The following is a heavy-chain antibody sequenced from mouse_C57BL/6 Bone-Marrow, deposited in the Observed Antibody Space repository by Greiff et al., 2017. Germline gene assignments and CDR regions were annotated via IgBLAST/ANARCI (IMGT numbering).Heavy chain of an antibody. J-gene: IGHJ1*03. V-gene: IGHV2-9-1*01. CDR3: ARGSTTVVYWYFDV. D-gene: IGHD1-1*01. CDR2: IWTGGGT. CDR1: GFSLTSYA. Sequence: VKVEESGPGLVAPSQSLSITCTVSGFSLTSYAISWVRQPPGKGLEWLGVIWTGGGTNYNSALKSRLSISKDNSKSQVFLKMNSLQTDDTARYYGARGSTTVVYWYFDVWGTGTTVTVSS.